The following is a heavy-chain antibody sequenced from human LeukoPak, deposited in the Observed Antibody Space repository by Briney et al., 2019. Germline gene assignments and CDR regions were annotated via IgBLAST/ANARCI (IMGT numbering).Heavy chain of an antibody. CDR3: ARDGFGSRFAY. V-gene: IGHV3-66*02. Sequence: GGSLRLSCAASGFTVSSNYMSWVRQASGKGLEWVSVIYSGGSTYYADSVKGRFTISRDNSKNKVYLQMNSLRTEDTAVYYCARDGFGSRFAYWGQGTLVTVSS. CDR2: IYSGGST. J-gene: IGHJ4*02. D-gene: IGHD3-10*01. CDR1: GFTVSSNY.